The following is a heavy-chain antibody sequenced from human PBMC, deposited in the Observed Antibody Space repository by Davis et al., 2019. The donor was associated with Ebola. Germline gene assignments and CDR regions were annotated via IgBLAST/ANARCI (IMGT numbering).Heavy chain of an antibody. CDR2: IKSKIDGGTT. Sequence: GGSLRLSCSASGFTFSNSGMHWVRQAPGKGLEWVGRIKSKIDGGTTHYAARVKGRFSISRDDSKNTLYLQMNRLKTEDTALYYCTRGSGTYDWGQGTLVTVSS. V-gene: IGHV3-15*06. D-gene: IGHD1-26*01. J-gene: IGHJ4*02. CDR1: GFTFSNSG. CDR3: TRGSGTYD.